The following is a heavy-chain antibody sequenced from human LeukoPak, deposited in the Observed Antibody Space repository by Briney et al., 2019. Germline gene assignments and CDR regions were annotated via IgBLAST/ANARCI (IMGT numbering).Heavy chain of an antibody. V-gene: IGHV3-30*04. CDR1: GFTISGYA. CDR2: ISYDGSNR. Sequence: GRSLRLSCAASGFTISGYAMHWVRQAPGKGLEWVAVISYDGSNRYYADSVKGRFTISRDNSKNTLSLQMNSLRAEDTAVYYCARARGYSGYDDYWGQGTLVTVSS. CDR3: ARARGYSGYDDY. J-gene: IGHJ4*02. D-gene: IGHD5-12*01.